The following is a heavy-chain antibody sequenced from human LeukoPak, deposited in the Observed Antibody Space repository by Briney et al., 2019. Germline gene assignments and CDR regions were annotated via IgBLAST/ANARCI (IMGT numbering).Heavy chain of an antibody. Sequence: NPSETLSLTCTVSGGSISSYYWSWIRQPPGKGLEWIGYIYYSGSTNYNPSLKSRVTISVDTTKNQFSLKLSSVTAADTAVYYCARNYDYPKGNWFDPWGQGTLVTVSS. CDR1: GGSISSYY. V-gene: IGHV4-59*01. D-gene: IGHD3-16*01. CDR3: ARNYDYPKGNWFDP. J-gene: IGHJ5*02. CDR2: IYYSGST.